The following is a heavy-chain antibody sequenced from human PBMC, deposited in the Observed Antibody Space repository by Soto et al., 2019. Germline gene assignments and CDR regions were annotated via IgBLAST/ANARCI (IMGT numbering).Heavy chain of an antibody. J-gene: IGHJ5*02. D-gene: IGHD3-22*01. CDR1: GFTFSDHY. V-gene: IGHV3-72*01. CDR3: VRSDSSGYVKS. Sequence: GGSLRLSCVASGFTFSDHYMDWVRQAPGKGLEWVGRIRNKARSYSTEYAASVKGRFTISRDDSGNSLHLQMKSLKTEDTAVYFCVRSDSSGYVKSWGQGTLVTVSS. CDR2: IRNKARSYST.